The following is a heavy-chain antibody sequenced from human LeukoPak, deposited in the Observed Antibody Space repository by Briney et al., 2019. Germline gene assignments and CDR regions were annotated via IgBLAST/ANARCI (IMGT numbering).Heavy chain of an antibody. V-gene: IGHV3-30*18. Sequence: GGSLRLSCAASGFSFSSYGMQWVRQAPGKGLEWVAVISHDGSNKYYGDSVKGRFTISRDNSKNTLYLQVNSLRGEDTAVYYCAKDSGGSGNYWGQGTLVTVSS. D-gene: IGHD2-15*01. CDR2: ISHDGSNK. J-gene: IGHJ4*02. CDR3: AKDSGGSGNY. CDR1: GFSFSSYG.